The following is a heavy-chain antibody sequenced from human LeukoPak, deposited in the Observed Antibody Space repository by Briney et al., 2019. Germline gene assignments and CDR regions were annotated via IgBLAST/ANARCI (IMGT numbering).Heavy chain of an antibody. J-gene: IGHJ4*02. CDR1: GYTFTGYY. CDR2: INPNSGGT. D-gene: IGHD5-18*01. V-gene: IGHV1-2*02. CDR3: AGDVHSYGYGAFDY. Sequence: GASVKVSCKASGYTFTGYYMHWVRQAPGQGLEWMGWINPNSGGTNYAQKFQGRVTMTRDTSISTAYMELSRLRSDDTAVYYCAGDVHSYGYGAFDYWGQGTLVTVSS.